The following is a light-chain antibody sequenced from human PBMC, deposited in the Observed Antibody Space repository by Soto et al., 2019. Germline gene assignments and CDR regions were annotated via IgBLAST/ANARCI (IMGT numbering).Light chain of an antibody. CDR2: AAS. J-gene: IGKJ1*01. Sequence: DIQMTQSPSSLSASVGDRVTITCRASQGISNYLAWYQQKPGKVPKLLIYAASTLQSGVPSRFSGSGSGTDLTLTISSLQPEEVATYYCQKYNSAPQWTFGQRTKVEIK. CDR3: QKYNSAPQWT. CDR1: QGISNY. V-gene: IGKV1-27*01.